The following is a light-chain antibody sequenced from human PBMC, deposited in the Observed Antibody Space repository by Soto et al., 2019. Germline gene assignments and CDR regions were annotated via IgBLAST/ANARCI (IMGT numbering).Light chain of an antibody. V-gene: IGKV3-15*01. CDR2: GAS. CDR1: QNIGRN. Sequence: EIMMTQSPATLSVSPGERATLSCRASQNIGRNLAWYQQKPGQAPRLLIYGASTRATGLPARFSGSGSGTEFTLTVSSLKSEDFAVYFCQQYSKWHPYTFGQGTKVDXK. CDR3: QQYSKWHPYT. J-gene: IGKJ2*01.